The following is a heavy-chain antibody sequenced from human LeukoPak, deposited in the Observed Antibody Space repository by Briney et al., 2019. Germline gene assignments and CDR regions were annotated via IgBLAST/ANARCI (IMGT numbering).Heavy chain of an antibody. CDR2: INPNSGGT. D-gene: IGHD3-22*01. Sequence: ASVKVSCKASGYTFTDYDMHWVRQAPGQGLAWMGRINPNSGGTSYAQKFQGGVTMTRDTSISTAYMELSRLRSDDTAVYYCARGGKSAYSIGYWGQGTLVTVSS. J-gene: IGHJ4*02. CDR3: ARGGKSAYSIGY. V-gene: IGHV1-2*06. CDR1: GYTFTDYD.